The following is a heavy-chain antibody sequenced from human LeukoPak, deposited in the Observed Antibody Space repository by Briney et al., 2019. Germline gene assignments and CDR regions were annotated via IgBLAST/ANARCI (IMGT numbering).Heavy chain of an antibody. CDR1: VYTFTSYA. CDR2: INTNTGNP. CDR3: ASGGEQWLVTHYDY. Sequence: ASVKVSCKASVYTFTSYAMNWVRQSPGQGLEWMGWINTNTGNPTYAQGFTGRFVFSLDTSVSTAYLQISSLKAEDTAVYYCASGGEQWLVTHYDYWGQGTLVTVSS. D-gene: IGHD6-19*01. V-gene: IGHV7-4-1*02. J-gene: IGHJ4*02.